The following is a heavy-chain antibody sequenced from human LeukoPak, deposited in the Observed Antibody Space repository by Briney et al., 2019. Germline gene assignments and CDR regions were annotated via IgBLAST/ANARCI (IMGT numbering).Heavy chain of an antibody. J-gene: IGHJ6*03. CDR3: ARGTRRYCTNGVCYESDYYYYYMDV. CDR2: ISAYNGNT. D-gene: IGHD2-8*01. V-gene: IGHV1-18*01. Sequence: GPVKVSCKASGYTFTSYGISWVRQAPGQGLEWMGWISAYNGNTNYAQKLQGRVTMTTDTSTSTAYMELRSLRSDDTAVYYCARGTRRYCTNGVCYESDYYYYYMDVWGKGTTVTVSS. CDR1: GYTFTSYG.